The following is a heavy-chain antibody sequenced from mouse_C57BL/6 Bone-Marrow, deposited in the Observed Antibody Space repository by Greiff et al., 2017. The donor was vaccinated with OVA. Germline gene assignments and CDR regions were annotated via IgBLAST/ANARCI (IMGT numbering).Heavy chain of an antibody. CDR1: GFTFSNYW. D-gene: IGHD2-1*01. CDR2: IRLKSDNYAT. V-gene: IGHV6-3*01. Sequence: EVKLMESGGGLVQPGGSMKLSCVASGFTFSNYWMNWVRQSPEKGLEWVAQIRLKSDNYATHYAESVKGRFTISRDDSKSSVYLQMNNLRAEDTGIYYCTGRGNYGGYWGQGTTLTVSS. CDR3: TGRGNYGGY. J-gene: IGHJ2*01.